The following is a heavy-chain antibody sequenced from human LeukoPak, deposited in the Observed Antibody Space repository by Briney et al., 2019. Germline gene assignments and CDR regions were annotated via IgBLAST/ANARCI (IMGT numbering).Heavy chain of an antibody. D-gene: IGHD3-16*01. Sequence: GSLRLSCSASGFTFSDYDMNWIRQAPGKGLEWISAISGRSSHTYYGDSVKGRFSISRDNAKNLLYLQMNGLGAEDTAVYYCGRAFPPLRTSSAGDLWGQGTLITVSS. V-gene: IGHV3-21*06. CDR3: GRAFPPLRTSSAGDL. J-gene: IGHJ4*02. CDR1: GFTFSDYD. CDR2: ISGRSSHT.